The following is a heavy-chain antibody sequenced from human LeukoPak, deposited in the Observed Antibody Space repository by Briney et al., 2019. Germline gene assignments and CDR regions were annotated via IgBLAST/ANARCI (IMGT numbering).Heavy chain of an antibody. J-gene: IGHJ4*02. V-gene: IGHV3-48*03. CDR2: ISGSGSTI. CDR3: VRDISGYYFDY. Sequence: GGSLRLSCAASGFTFSTYEMNWVRQAPGKGLEWVSYISGSGSTIYYADSVKGRFTISRDNAKNSLYLQMNSLRAEDTALYYCVRDISGYYFDYWGQGTLVTVSS. CDR1: GFTFSTYE. D-gene: IGHD3-22*01.